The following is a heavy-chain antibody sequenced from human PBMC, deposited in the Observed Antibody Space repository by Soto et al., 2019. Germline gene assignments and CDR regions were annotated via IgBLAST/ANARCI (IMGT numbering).Heavy chain of an antibody. CDR2: IYDTGISGYTPST. CDR3: ARGEDAFFYYGLDV. CDR1: GGSTTSSY. V-gene: IGHV4-59*01. Sequence: SETLCLTCTVSGGSTTSSYWSWIRRPPGKGLEWIAYIYDTGISGYTPSTSYNPSLKSRVTISVDTSKSQFSLKLTSVTAADTAGDYCARGEDAFFYYGLDVWGQGITVTVS. J-gene: IGHJ6*02.